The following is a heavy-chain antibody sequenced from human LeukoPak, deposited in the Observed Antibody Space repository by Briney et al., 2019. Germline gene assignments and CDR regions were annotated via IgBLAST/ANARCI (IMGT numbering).Heavy chain of an antibody. J-gene: IGHJ4*02. D-gene: IGHD3-3*01. CDR3: ARDTTFGASDY. V-gene: IGHV3-23*01. CDR2: ISGSASST. CDR1: GFTFSSYA. Sequence: GGSLRLSCAASGFTFSSYAMSWVRQPPGKGLEWVSAISGSASSTYYVDSVKGRFTLSRDNSKNTLYLQMNSLRAEDTAVYYCARDTTFGASDYWGQGTLVTVSS.